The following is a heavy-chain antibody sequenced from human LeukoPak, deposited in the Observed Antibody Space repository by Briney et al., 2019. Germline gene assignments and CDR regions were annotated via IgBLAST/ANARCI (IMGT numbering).Heavy chain of an antibody. D-gene: IGHD3-9*01. V-gene: IGHV3-30*02. J-gene: IGHJ3*02. CDR2: IRHDGSIK. CDR3: AKDPLGFDWLYRKDAFDI. Sequence: GGSLRLSCAASGFIFSTYGMYWVRQAPGKGLEWVAFIRHDGSIKNYADSVKGRSTISRDNSKNTLYLQMNGLRAEDTAVYYCAKDPLGFDWLYRKDAFDIWGQGTMVTVSS. CDR1: GFIFSTYG.